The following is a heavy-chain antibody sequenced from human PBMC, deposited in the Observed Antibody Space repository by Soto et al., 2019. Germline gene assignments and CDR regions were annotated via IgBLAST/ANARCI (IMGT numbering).Heavy chain of an antibody. CDR1: GFTFSSYG. CDR3: AREGGYCSGGSCYPYYYYGMDV. Sequence: GGSLRLSCAASGFTFSSYGMHWVRQAPGKGLEWVAVIWYDGSNKYYADSVKGRFTISRDNSKNTLYRQMNSLRAEDTAVYYCAREGGYCSGGSCYPYYYYGMDVWGQGTTVTVSS. V-gene: IGHV3-33*01. D-gene: IGHD2-15*01. CDR2: IWYDGSNK. J-gene: IGHJ6*02.